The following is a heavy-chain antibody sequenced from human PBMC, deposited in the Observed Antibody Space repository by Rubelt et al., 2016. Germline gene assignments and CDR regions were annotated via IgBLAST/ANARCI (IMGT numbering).Heavy chain of an antibody. J-gene: IGHJ4*02. D-gene: IGHD2-2*01. CDR3: ARVACSSTCLVDY. CDR2: ISRSSNYI. V-gene: IGHV3-21*01. Sequence: EVQVVESGGGLVQPGGSLRLSCAMSGFTFSSYTMNWVRQAPGKGLEWVSSISRSSNYIYYADSVQGRFTISRDNAKNSLYLQMNSLRAEDTAVYYCARVACSSTCLVDYWGQGTLVTVSS. CDR1: GFTFSSYT.